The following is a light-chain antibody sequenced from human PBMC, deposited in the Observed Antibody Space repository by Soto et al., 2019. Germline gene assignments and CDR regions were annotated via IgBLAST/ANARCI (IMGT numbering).Light chain of an antibody. V-gene: IGKV3-20*01. CDR1: QSVSSY. CDR2: GAA. J-gene: IGKJ1*01. CDR3: QQYGSSGT. Sequence: EIVLTQSPATLSLSPGERATLSCRASQSVSSYLALYQQKPGQAPRLLIYGAANRATGMPDRFSGSGSGTDFTLTISRLEPEDFAVYYCQQYGSSGTFGQGTKVDIK.